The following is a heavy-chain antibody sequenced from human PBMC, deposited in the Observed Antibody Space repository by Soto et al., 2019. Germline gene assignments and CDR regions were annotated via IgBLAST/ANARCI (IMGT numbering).Heavy chain of an antibody. Sequence: SETLSLTCTVSGGSINSYYWSWIRQPPGKGLEWIGYIYYSGSTNYNPSLKSRATISVDTPKNQFTLKLSSVTAADTAVYYCARVTWQWLGGYAFDIWGQGTMVTVSS. V-gene: IGHV4-59*01. CDR3: ARVTWQWLGGYAFDI. J-gene: IGHJ3*02. CDR2: IYYSGST. CDR1: GGSINSYY. D-gene: IGHD6-19*01.